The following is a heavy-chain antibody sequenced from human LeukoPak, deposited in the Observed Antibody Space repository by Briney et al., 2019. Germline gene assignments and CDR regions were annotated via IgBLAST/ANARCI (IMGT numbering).Heavy chain of an antibody. V-gene: IGHV3-72*01. Sequence: PGGSLRLSCAGSGFTFSDNYRDWVRQAPGKGLEWVGRIRNKPTSYTTYYAASVQGRFTISRDDSKSSLYLQMSSLKTEDTAVYYCARVNLGEWSLDYWGQGTLVTVSS. CDR1: GFTFSDNY. J-gene: IGHJ4*02. D-gene: IGHD3-16*01. CDR3: ARVNLGEWSLDY. CDR2: IRNKPTSYTT.